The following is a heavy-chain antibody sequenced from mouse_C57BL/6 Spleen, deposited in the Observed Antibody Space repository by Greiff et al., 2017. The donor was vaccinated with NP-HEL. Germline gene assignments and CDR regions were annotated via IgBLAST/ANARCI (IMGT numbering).Heavy chain of an antibody. J-gene: IGHJ2*01. CDR1: GYAFSSYW. V-gene: IGHV1-80*01. CDR3: ARSDYGSSYHVPFDY. Sequence: VKLQQSGAELVKPGASVKIPCKASGYAFSSYWMNWVKQRPGKGLEWIGQIYPGDGDTNYNGKFKGKATLTADKSSSTAYMQLSSLTSEDSAVYFCARSDYGSSYHVPFDYWGQGTTLTVSS. CDR2: IYPGDGDT. D-gene: IGHD1-1*01.